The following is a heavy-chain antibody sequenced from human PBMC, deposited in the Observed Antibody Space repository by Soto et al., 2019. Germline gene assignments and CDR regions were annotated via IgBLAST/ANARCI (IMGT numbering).Heavy chain of an antibody. J-gene: IGHJ5*02. D-gene: IGHD2-15*01. CDR3: ARDWGGCRGGSCYKSKNWFDP. CDR1: GYTFTSYG. V-gene: IGHV1-18*01. Sequence: ASVKVSCKASGYTFTSYGISWVRQAPGQGLEWMGWISAYNGSTNYAQKLQGRVTMTTDTSTSTAYMELRSLRSDDTAVYYCARDWGGCRGGSCYKSKNWFDPWGQGTLVTVSS. CDR2: ISAYNGST.